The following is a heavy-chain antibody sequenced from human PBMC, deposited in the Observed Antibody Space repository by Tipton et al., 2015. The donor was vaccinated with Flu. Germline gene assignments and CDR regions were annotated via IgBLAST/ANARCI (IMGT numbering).Heavy chain of an antibody. CDR1: GGSISSPYY. J-gene: IGHJ4*02. CDR2: IYTTGST. V-gene: IGHV4-4*07. Sequence: TLSLTCIVSGGSISSPYYWTWIRQPAGKGLEWIGRIYTTGSTNYNPSLQSRVTMSLDTSKNQFSLKLSSVTAADTAVYYCARDRYDSSGFVDYWGQGTLVTVSS. CDR3: ARDRYDSSGFVDY. D-gene: IGHD3-22*01.